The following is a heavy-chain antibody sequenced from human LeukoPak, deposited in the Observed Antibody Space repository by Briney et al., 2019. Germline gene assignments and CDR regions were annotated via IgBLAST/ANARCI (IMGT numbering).Heavy chain of an antibody. CDR1: GFTFNSYT. CDR3: ASQFWWATVVGPALDC. V-gene: IGHV3-30-3*01. D-gene: IGHD4-23*01. Sequence: PGTSLRLSCAASGFTFNSYTMHWVRQAPGKGLEWVAVISYDGSDKYYADSVKGRFTISRDNAKNSLYLQMSSLRAEDTAVYYCASQFWWATVVGPALDCWGQGSLVTVSS. J-gene: IGHJ4*02. CDR2: ISYDGSDK.